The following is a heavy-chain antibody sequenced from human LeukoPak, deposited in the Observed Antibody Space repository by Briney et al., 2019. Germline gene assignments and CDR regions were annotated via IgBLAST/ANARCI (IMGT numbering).Heavy chain of an antibody. CDR2: IYYSGST. V-gene: IGHV4-30-4*01. Sequence: SQTLSLTCTVSGGSISSGDYYWSWIRQPPGKGLEWIGYIYYSGSTYYNPSLKSRVTISVDTSKNQFSLKLSSVTAADTAVYYCARASPGLEENAFDIWGQGTMVTVSS. CDR3: ARASPGLEENAFDI. CDR1: GGSISSGDYY. J-gene: IGHJ3*02.